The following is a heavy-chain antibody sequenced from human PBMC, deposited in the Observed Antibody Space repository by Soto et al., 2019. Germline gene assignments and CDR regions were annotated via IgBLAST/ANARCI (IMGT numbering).Heavy chain of an antibody. CDR1: GFSLRHHR. D-gene: IGHD3-10*01. V-gene: IGHV3-74*01. Sequence: GFLRPSCSGPGFSLRHHRVALVRQAPGKGLVWVSRISPDGRTTTYADSVKGRFTISRDNAKSTLYLQMNSLTVEDGAVYYCADSWLPTSYWGPGTLVTVSS. J-gene: IGHJ4*02. CDR2: ISPDGRTT. CDR3: ADSWLPTSY.